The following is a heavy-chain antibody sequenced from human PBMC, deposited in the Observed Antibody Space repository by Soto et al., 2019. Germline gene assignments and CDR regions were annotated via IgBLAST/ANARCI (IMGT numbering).Heavy chain of an antibody. CDR3: ARGGMYYYDSSKTFDY. Sequence: GGSLRLSCAASGFTFSDYYMSWIRQAPGKGLEWVSYISSSGSTIYYADSVKGRFTISRDNAKNSLYPQMNSLRAEDTAVYYCARGGMYYYDSSKTFDYWGQGTLVTVSS. V-gene: IGHV3-11*01. CDR1: GFTFSDYY. J-gene: IGHJ4*02. D-gene: IGHD3-22*01. CDR2: ISSSGSTI.